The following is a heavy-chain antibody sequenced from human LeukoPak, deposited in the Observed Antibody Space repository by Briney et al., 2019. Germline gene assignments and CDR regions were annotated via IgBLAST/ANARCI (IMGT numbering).Heavy chain of an antibody. CDR3: ARVAYGGNSVSGLLDY. J-gene: IGHJ4*02. Sequence: SVKVSCKASGGIFSSYAISWVRRAPGQGLEWMGGIIPIFGTANYAQKFQGRVTITADESTSTAYMELSSLRSEDTAVYYCARVAYGGNSVSGLLDYWGQGTLVTVSS. V-gene: IGHV1-69*13. D-gene: IGHD4-23*01. CDR1: GGIFSSYA. CDR2: IIPIFGTA.